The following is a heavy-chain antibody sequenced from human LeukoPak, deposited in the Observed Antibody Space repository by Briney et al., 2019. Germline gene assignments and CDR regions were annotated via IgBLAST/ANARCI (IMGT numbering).Heavy chain of an antibody. V-gene: IGHV4-34*01. D-gene: IGHD5-18*01. CDR2: INHSGST. CDR1: GGSFSGHY. Sequence: SETLSLTCAVYGGSFSGHYWSWIRQPPGKGLEWIGEINHSGSTNYNPSLKSRVTISVDTSKNQFSLKLSSVTAADTAVYYCARMGDTAIYWGQGTLVTVSS. CDR3: ARMGDTAIY. J-gene: IGHJ4*02.